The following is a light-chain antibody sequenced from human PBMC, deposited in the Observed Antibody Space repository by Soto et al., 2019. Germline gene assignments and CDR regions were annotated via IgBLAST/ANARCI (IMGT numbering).Light chain of an antibody. CDR3: QQYNNLPPDRT. J-gene: IGKJ1*01. CDR2: GAS. Sequence: EIVMTQSPATLSVSPGERATLSCRASQSVGSNLAWYQQKPGQLPGLLIYGASTRATGIPARFSGSGSGTEFTLTISSLQSEDFAIYFCQQYNNLPPDRTFGQGTKVEIK. CDR1: QSVGSN. V-gene: IGKV3-15*01.